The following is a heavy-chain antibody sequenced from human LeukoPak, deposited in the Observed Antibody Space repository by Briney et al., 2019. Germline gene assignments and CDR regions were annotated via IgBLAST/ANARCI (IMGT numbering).Heavy chain of an antibody. CDR1: GLIFSNVW. J-gene: IGHJ4*02. CDR3: TTSGSY. V-gene: IGHV3-15*07. Sequence: PGGSLRLSCAASGLIFSNVWMNWVRQAPGKGLEWVGRIKSEXDGGXXXYAAPVKGRFTISRDDSKNTLYLQMSSLESEDTAVYYCTTSGSYWGQGTLVTVSS. CDR2: IKSEXDGGXX.